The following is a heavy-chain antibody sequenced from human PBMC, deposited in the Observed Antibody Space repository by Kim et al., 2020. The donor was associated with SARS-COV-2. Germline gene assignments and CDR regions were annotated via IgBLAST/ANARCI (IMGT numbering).Heavy chain of an antibody. CDR3: ARASMGSTSSTDY. V-gene: IGHV4-34*01. D-gene: IGHD2-2*01. CDR2: INHSGST. CDR1: GGSFSGYY. J-gene: IGHJ4*02. Sequence: SETLSLTCAVYGGSFSGYYWSWIRQPPGKGLEWIGEINHSGSTNYNPSLKSRVTISVDTSKNQFSLKLSSVTAADTAVYYCARASMGSTSSTDYWGQGTLVTVSS.